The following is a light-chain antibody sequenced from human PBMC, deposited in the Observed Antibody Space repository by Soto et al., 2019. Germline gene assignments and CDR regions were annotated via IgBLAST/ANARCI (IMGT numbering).Light chain of an antibody. V-gene: IGKV1-27*01. Sequence: DIQMTQSPSSLSASVGDRVTITCRTSQDISNYLAWYQQKPGKVPKLLIYAASSLRSGVPSRFTASAFGTDFTLTISSLQPEDFATYYCQKYNSAPPTFAQGTKVDIK. CDR1: QDISNY. CDR3: QKYNSAPPT. CDR2: AAS. J-gene: IGKJ1*01.